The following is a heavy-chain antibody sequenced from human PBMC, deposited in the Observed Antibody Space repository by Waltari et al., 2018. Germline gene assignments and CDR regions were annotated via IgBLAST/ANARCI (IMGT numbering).Heavy chain of an antibody. V-gene: IGHV3-30*18. CDR2: ITHDGNKK. D-gene: IGHD5-12*01. CDR1: GFTFSNCN. Sequence: QLVESGGGVVQPGRSLRLSCVASGFTFSNCNMHWARQAPGQGLEWVGSITHDGNKKDYADSVKSRFTVSRDNSQNTLYLQINNLRADDTAVYYCVKYSGFDYFFDFWGQGTPVTVSS. J-gene: IGHJ4*02. CDR3: VKYSGFDYFFDF.